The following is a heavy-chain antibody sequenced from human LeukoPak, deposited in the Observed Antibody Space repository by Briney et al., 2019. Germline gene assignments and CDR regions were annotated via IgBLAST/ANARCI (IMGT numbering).Heavy chain of an antibody. V-gene: IGHV1-46*01. CDR2: INPSGGST. D-gene: IGHD1-26*01. J-gene: IGHJ4*02. Sequence: ASVKVSCKASGYTFTSYYMHWVRQAPGQGLEWMGMINPSGGSTSYAQKFQGRVTMTRDTSTSTVYMELSSLRSEDTAVYYCARAVEGDPKSRKVGAPFDYWGQGTLVTVSS. CDR3: ARAVEGDPKSRKVGAPFDY. CDR1: GYTFTSYY.